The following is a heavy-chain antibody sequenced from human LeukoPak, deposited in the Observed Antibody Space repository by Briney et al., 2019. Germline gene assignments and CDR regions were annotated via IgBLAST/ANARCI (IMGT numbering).Heavy chain of an antibody. CDR3: ARNPWFGELSWFDP. D-gene: IGHD3-10*01. V-gene: IGHV3-66*01. Sequence: GGSLRLSCAASGFTISSNYMSWVRQAPGKGLEWVSVIYSGGSTYYADSVKGRFTISRDNSKNTLYLQMNSLRAEDTAVYYCARNPWFGELSWFDPWGQGTLVTVSS. CDR2: IYSGGST. J-gene: IGHJ5*02. CDR1: GFTISSNY.